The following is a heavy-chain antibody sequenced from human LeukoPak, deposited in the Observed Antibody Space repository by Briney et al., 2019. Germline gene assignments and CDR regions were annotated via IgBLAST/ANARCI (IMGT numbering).Heavy chain of an antibody. Sequence: SETLSLTCSVSGGSINSYWWSWIRQPAGKGLEVIGRIYTTGMTNYNPSLKSRVSMSVDTSKNQFSLELRSVTAADTAVYFCARAGYTISSYRFDYWGQGALVTVSS. V-gene: IGHV4-4*07. CDR3: ARAGYTISSYRFDY. CDR2: IYTTGMT. D-gene: IGHD3-16*02. CDR1: GGSINSYW. J-gene: IGHJ4*02.